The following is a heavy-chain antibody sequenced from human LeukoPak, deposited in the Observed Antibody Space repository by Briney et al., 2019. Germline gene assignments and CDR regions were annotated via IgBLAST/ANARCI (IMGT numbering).Heavy chain of an antibody. V-gene: IGHV3-23*01. Sequence: TAETLTLTCAASSITFTSLVMINVHQAPGEELQKSSSFSGSGGSTFYADSVKGRFTISRDNSKNTLFLQMNGLRAEDTAVYYCAKYRGCSGSSCNVGSWGQGTMVTVSS. J-gene: IGHJ3*01. D-gene: IGHD2-2*01. CDR3: AKYRGCSGSSCNVGS. CDR2: FSGSGGST. CDR1: SITFTSLV.